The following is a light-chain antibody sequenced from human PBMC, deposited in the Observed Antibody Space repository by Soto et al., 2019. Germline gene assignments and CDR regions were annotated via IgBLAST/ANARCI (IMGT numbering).Light chain of an antibody. V-gene: IGLV3-21*04. CDR2: YDN. J-gene: IGLJ3*02. Sequence: SYELTQPPSVSVAPGKTARITCGENNIGSKSVHWYQQKPGQAPVLVIYYDNDRPSGIPERFSGSNSGNTATLTFSRVEAGDEAGYYCQVWDSSSDQPVFGGGTKLTVL. CDR1: NIGSKS. CDR3: QVWDSSSDQPV.